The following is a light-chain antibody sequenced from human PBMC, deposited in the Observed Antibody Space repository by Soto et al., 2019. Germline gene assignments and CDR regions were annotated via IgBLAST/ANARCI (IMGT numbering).Light chain of an antibody. Sequence: QSVLTQPASVSGSPGQTITISCTGTSSDVGRYNTVSWYQHHPGKAPKLIIYEVTHRPAGISDRFSASKSGKTASLTISGLQAEDEADYYCNSLRVNHLYVFGSGTKVTVL. CDR1: SSDVGRYNT. CDR2: EVT. CDR3: NSLRVNHLYV. J-gene: IGLJ1*01. V-gene: IGLV2-14*01.